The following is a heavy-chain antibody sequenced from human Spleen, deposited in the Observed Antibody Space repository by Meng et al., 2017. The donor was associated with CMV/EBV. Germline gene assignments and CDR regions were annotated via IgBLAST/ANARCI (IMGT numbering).Heavy chain of an antibody. CDR3: ARDFDTTAFDI. D-gene: IGHD1-1*01. J-gene: IGHJ3*02. V-gene: IGHV4-59*01. CDR2: IHYSGST. Sequence: NCTVSGDSISSYFWSWIRRPPGKGLEWIGNIHYSGSTNYNPSLKSRVTISVDTSKRQFSLKLSSVTAADTAVYYCARDFDTTAFDIWGQGTMVTV. CDR1: GDSISSYF.